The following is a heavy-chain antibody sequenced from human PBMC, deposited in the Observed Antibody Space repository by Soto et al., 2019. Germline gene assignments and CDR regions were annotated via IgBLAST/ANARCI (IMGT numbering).Heavy chain of an antibody. CDR3: ATMGTPVTGLYYFDY. CDR2: ISYSGTT. J-gene: IGHJ4*02. Sequence: PSETLSLTCTFSGCSISSGNYYWSWIRQPPGKGLEWIGFISYSGTTHYSASLRSRVSISVDTSKNQFSLDLSSVTAADTAVYYCATMGTPVTGLYYFDYWGQGTLVTVSS. V-gene: IGHV4-30-4*01. CDR1: GCSISSGNYY. D-gene: IGHD4-17*01.